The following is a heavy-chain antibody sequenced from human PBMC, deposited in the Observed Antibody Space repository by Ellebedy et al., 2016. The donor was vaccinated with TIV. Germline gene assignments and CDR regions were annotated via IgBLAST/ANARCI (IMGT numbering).Heavy chain of an antibody. V-gene: IGHV3-7*03. J-gene: IGHJ4*02. CDR3: ARAGRTFAYGSFED. CDR1: GGSFSGYY. CDR2: IKHDGSEK. D-gene: IGHD3-10*01. Sequence: PSETLSLTCAVYGGSFSGYYWTLIRQAPGEGLDWVASIKHDGSEKYYVDSVKGRFTISRDNAKNSLYLQMNSLRAEDTAVYYCARAGRTFAYGSFEDWGQGTLVTVSS.